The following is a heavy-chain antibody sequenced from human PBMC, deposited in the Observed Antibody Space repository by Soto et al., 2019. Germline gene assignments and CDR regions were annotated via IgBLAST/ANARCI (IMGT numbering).Heavy chain of an antibody. Sequence: EVQLLESGGGVVQPGGSLRLSCVASGFNLKKFAMSWVRQAPGEGLEWGSGIRWCVGSTSYADSVKCRFSIARDDSTNTLSLQMNNLRVEETAQYYCAKADGEHWLLPHLDKWGPGTLVTVS. CDR1: GFNLKKFA. CDR2: IRWCVGST. J-gene: IGHJ4*02. D-gene: IGHD6-19*01. CDR3: AKADGEHWLLPHLDK. V-gene: IGHV3-23*01.